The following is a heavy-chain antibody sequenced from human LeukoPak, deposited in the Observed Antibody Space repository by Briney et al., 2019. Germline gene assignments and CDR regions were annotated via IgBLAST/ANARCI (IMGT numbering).Heavy chain of an antibody. V-gene: IGHV3-23*01. CDR3: ASSMDYGSGSYYNKPFDY. J-gene: IGHJ4*02. CDR2: ISGSGDST. Sequence: PGGSLRLSCAASGFTFSSYAMSWVRQAPGKGLEWVSAISGSGDSTYYADSVKGRFTIPRDNSKNTLYLQMNSLRAEDTAVYYCASSMDYGSGSYYNKPFDYWGQGTLVTVSS. CDR1: GFTFSSYA. D-gene: IGHD3-10*01.